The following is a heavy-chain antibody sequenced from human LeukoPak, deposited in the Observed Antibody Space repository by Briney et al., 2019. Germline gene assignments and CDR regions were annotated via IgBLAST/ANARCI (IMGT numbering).Heavy chain of an antibody. Sequence: PGGSLRLSCAASGFTLSDYWMSWVRQTPGKGLEWVANIKQDGSEKNYVGSVKGRFNIFRDNAKKSLYLQMDSLSEADTAIYYCARDPAAWDYWGQGTLVTVSP. D-gene: IGHD6-13*01. CDR3: ARDPAAWDY. CDR1: GFTLSDYW. V-gene: IGHV3-7*01. J-gene: IGHJ4*02. CDR2: IKQDGSEK.